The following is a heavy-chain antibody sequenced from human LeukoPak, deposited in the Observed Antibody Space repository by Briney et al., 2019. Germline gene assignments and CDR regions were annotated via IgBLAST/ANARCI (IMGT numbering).Heavy chain of an antibody. CDR2: ISSSSSYI. D-gene: IGHD5-18*01. V-gene: IGHV3-21*01. J-gene: IGHJ5*02. CDR1: GFTFSSYA. CDR3: ARGGTAMVTSWFDP. Sequence: GGSLRLSCAASGFTFSSYAMSWVRQAPGKGLEWVSSISSSSSYIYYADSVKGRFTISRDNAKNSLYLQMNGLRAEDTAVYYCARGGTAMVTSWFDPWGQGTLVTVSS.